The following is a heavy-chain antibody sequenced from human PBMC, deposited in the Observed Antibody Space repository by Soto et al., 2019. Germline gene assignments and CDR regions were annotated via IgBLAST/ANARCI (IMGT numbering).Heavy chain of an antibody. CDR1: GGSISSSSYY. CDR2: IYYSGST. D-gene: IGHD2-2*01. CDR3: ARHRLGSTSLPRFDP. V-gene: IGHV4-39*01. J-gene: IGHJ5*02. Sequence: QLQLQESGPGLVKPSETLSLTCTVSGGSISSSSYYWGWIRQPPGKGLEWIGSIYYSGSTYYNPSLKSRVTIPVDTSKNQVALKRSAVTAADTAVYYCARHRLGSTSLPRFDPWGQGTLVTVSS.